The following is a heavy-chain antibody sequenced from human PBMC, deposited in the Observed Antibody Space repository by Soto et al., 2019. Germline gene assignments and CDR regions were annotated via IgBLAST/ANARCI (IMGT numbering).Heavy chain of an antibody. Sequence: SETLSLTYTVSGGSISSGGYYWSWIRQHPGKGLEWIGYIYYSGSTSYNPSLKSRVTISVDTSKNQFSVKLSSVTAADTAVYYCARDGYGGGDGDGMDVWGQGTSVTVSS. J-gene: IGHJ6*02. D-gene: IGHD5-18*01. CDR1: GGSISSGGYY. CDR2: IYYSGST. CDR3: ARDGYGGGDGDGMDV. V-gene: IGHV4-31*03.